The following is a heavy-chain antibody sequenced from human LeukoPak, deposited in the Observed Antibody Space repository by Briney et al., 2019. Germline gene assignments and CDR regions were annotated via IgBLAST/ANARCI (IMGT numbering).Heavy chain of an antibody. CDR3: ARGSSGWYNRGHDAFDI. Sequence: ASVKVSCKASGYTFTGYYMHWVRQAPGQGLEWMGWINPNSGGTNYAQKFQGRVTMTRDTSISTAYMELSRLRSDDTAVYYCARGSSGWYNRGHDAFDIWGQGTMVTVSS. D-gene: IGHD6-19*01. V-gene: IGHV1-2*02. J-gene: IGHJ3*02. CDR2: INPNSGGT. CDR1: GYTFTGYY.